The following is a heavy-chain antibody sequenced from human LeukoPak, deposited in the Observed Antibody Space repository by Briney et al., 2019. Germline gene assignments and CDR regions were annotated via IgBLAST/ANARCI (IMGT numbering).Heavy chain of an antibody. Sequence: ASVKVSCKASGYTFTSYGISWVRQAPGQVLEWMGWISAYNGNTNHAQKLQGRVTMTTDTSTSTAYMELRSLRSDDTAVYYCASQTPSSPFDYWGQGTLVTVSS. V-gene: IGHV1-18*01. CDR2: ISAYNGNT. CDR3: ASQTPSSPFDY. J-gene: IGHJ4*02. CDR1: GYTFTSYG. D-gene: IGHD3-10*01.